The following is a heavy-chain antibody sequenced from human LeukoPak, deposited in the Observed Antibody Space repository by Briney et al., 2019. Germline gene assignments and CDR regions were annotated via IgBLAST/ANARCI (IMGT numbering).Heavy chain of an antibody. J-gene: IGHJ5*02. CDR3: ARGLWDDRPKYNWFDP. CDR2: INPNSGGT. Sequence: GASVKVSCKASGYTFTGYYMHWVRQAPGQGLEWMGWINPNSGGTNYAQKFQGRVTMTRDTSISTAYMELRSLRSDDTAVYYCARGLWDDRPKYNWFDPWGQGTLATVSS. V-gene: IGHV1-2*02. D-gene: IGHD3-16*01. CDR1: GYTFTGYY.